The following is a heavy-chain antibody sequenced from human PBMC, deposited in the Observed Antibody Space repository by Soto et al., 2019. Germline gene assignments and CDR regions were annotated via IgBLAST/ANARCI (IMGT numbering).Heavy chain of an antibody. J-gene: IGHJ4*02. CDR2: XRSKDXGGTT. Sequence: LXXSCTASGFTFRDYAMSWFRQAPGKGLEWVGFXRSKDXGGTTEYAESXXGRFTISXXDSKSIAYMQMNSMKTEDTAVYYCTRDNPTFGYWGQGTLVTVSS. V-gene: IGHV3-49*03. CDR1: GFTFRDYA. CDR3: TRDNPTFGY.